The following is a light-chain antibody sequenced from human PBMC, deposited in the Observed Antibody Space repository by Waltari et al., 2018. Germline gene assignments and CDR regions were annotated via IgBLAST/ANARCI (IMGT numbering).Light chain of an antibody. CDR1: QGISSY. Sequence: AIRMTQSPSSLSASTGDRVTITCRASQGISSYLAWYQQKPGKAPKFLIYAASTLQSGVPSRFSGSGSGTDFTLTISCLQSEDFATYYCLQYYSYPLTFGGGTKVEIK. CDR2: AAS. V-gene: IGKV1-8*01. J-gene: IGKJ4*01. CDR3: LQYYSYPLT.